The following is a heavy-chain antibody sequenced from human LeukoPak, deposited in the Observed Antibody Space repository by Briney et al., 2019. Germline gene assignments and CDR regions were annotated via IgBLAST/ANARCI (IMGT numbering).Heavy chain of an antibody. J-gene: IGHJ3*02. CDR3: AKDRGVEDDAFDI. CDR1: GFTFSSYA. D-gene: IGHD3-10*01. Sequence: GGSLRLSCAASGFTFSSYAMSWVRQAPGKRLEWVSAISGSGGSTYYADSVKGRFTISRDNSKNTLYLQMNSLRAEDTAVYYCAKDRGVEDDAFDIWGQGTMVTVSS. V-gene: IGHV3-23*01. CDR2: ISGSGGST.